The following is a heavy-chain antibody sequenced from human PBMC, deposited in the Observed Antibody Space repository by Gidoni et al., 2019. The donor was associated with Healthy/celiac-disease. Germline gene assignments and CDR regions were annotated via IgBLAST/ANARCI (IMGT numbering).Heavy chain of an antibody. Sequence: VQLVESGGGLVQSGGFLILPWSSFGFTFRSCWLSWVRQAPGKGLEWVANIKQDGSEKYYVDSVKGRFTISRDNAKNSLYLQMNSLRAEDTAVYYCAGEEGYCGGDCYSPVDAFDIWGQGTMVTVSS. CDR2: IKQDGSEK. J-gene: IGHJ3*02. D-gene: IGHD2-21*02. CDR1: GFTFRSCW. CDR3: AGEEGYCGGDCYSPVDAFDI. V-gene: IGHV3-7*01.